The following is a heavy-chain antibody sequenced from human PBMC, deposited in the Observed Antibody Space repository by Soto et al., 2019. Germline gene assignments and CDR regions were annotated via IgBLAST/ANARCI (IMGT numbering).Heavy chain of an antibody. Sequence: SEPLSLPWTVYVGSFSGYYWSWIRHRPPKVLERLGEINHSGSTNYNPSLKSRVTISVDTSKNQFSLKLSSVTAADTAVYYCARARNIWGSYRPYYYYYYYMDVWGKGTTVTVSS. CDR1: VGSFSGYY. D-gene: IGHD3-16*02. J-gene: IGHJ6*03. CDR2: INHSGST. V-gene: IGHV4-34*01. CDR3: ARARNIWGSYRPYYYYYYYMDV.